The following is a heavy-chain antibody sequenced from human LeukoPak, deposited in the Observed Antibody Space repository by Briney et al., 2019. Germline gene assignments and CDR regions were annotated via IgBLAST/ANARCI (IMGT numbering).Heavy chain of an antibody. CDR1: GFSFSDYY. V-gene: IGHV3-11*04. J-gene: IGHJ4*02. D-gene: IGHD5-18*01. CDR3: ARRGYNYGLDS. CDR2: ISSSGSTI. Sequence: GGSLRLSCAASGFSFSDYYMTWIRQAPGKGLEWISYISSSGSTIYYADSVGGRFTISRDNAKNSLFLQMNTLRVEDTAVYYCARRGYNYGLDSWGQGTPVTVSS.